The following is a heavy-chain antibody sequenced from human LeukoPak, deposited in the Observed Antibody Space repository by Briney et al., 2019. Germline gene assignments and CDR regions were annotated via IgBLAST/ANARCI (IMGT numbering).Heavy chain of an antibody. J-gene: IGHJ4*02. D-gene: IGHD5-12*01. CDR2: MNPNSGNT. V-gene: IGHV1-8*01. Sequence: ASVKVSCKASGYTFTSYDISWVRQATGQGLEWMGWMNPNSGNTGYAQKFQGRVTMTRNTSISTAYMELSSLRSEDTAVYYCARSPKGELRDSGYDHGFDYWGQGTLVTVSS. CDR3: ARSPKGELRDSGYDHGFDY. CDR1: GYTFTSYD.